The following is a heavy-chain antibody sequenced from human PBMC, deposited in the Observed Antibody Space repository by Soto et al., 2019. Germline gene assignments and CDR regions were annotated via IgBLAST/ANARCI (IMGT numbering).Heavy chain of an antibody. Sequence: QVLLAQSGAEVKKPGSSVKVSCQTSRGTFNTSPISWVRQAPGQGLEWLGDIVPVFGMVNYAQQFKDRLNLTADESTISVCMEVSRLTPEDTAVYFCATPHLRGRQYDYRSPATASLYHSGRGVWGQGTTVIVSS. V-gene: IGHV1-69*01. CDR1: RGTFNTSP. CDR3: ATPHLRGRQYDYRSPATASLYHSGRGV. D-gene: IGHD3-3*01. CDR2: IVPVFGMV. J-gene: IGHJ6*02.